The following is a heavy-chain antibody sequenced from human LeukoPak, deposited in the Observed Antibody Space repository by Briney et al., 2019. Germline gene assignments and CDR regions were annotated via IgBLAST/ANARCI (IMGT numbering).Heavy chain of an antibody. J-gene: IGHJ4*02. Sequence: SETLSLTCAVSGYSISSGYYWGWIRPPPGKGLEWIGSIYHSGSTYYNPSLKSRVTISVDTSKNQFSLKLSSVTAADTAVYYCARTTIFDIGGWGQGTLVTVSS. CDR1: GYSISSGYY. CDR2: IYHSGST. CDR3: ARTTIFDIGG. D-gene: IGHD3-3*01. V-gene: IGHV4-38-2*01.